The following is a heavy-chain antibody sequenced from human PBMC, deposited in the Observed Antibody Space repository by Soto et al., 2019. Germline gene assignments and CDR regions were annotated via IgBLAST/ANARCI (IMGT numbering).Heavy chain of an antibody. CDR2: ISYDGGLQ. Sequence: QAHLVESGGGVVQPGRSLRLSCAASGFTFTSYGMHWVRQAPGTRLEWVAVISYDGGLQHYADSVKGRFTISRDNSKNMVLLQMNSLIAEDTAVYYCVSDRGYGHASVPYSWGQVTLVSVSS. CDR3: VSDRGYGHASVPYS. D-gene: IGHD5-18*01. J-gene: IGHJ4*02. V-gene: IGHV3-30*03. CDR1: GFTFTSYG.